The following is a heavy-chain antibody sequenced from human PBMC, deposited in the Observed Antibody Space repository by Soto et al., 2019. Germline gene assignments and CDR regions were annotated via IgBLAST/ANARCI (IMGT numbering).Heavy chain of an antibody. CDR3: ARETDGMDV. CDR2: ISYDGSNK. Sequence: QVQLVESGGGVVQPGRSLRLSCAASGFTFSSYAMHWVRQAPGKGLEWVAVISYDGSNKYYADSVKGRFTISRDNSKNTLYLQMNSLRAGDTAVYYCARETDGMDVWGQGTTVTVSS. J-gene: IGHJ6*02. CDR1: GFTFSSYA. V-gene: IGHV3-30-3*01.